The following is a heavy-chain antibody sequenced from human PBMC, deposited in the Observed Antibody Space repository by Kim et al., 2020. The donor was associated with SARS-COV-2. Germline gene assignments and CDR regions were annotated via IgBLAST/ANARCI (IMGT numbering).Heavy chain of an antibody. CDR3: ARDRHHLLMGYYLSRFEF. V-gene: IGHV4-34*01. CDR2: IDYGGNT. Sequence: SETLSLTCGVSGGSFSDYHWSWIRQFPGKGLEWIGEIDYGGNTNYNPSLKTRVTISVDTSKDQFSLKLTSVTAADTAVYFCARDRHHLLMGYYLSRFEFWGQGSLVTVSS. CDR1: GGSFSDYH. J-gene: IGHJ4*02. D-gene: IGHD3-9*01.